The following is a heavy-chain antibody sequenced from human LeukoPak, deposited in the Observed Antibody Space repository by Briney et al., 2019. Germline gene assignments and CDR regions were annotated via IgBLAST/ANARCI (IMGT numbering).Heavy chain of an antibody. CDR2: IYYSGST. V-gene: IGHV4-59*01. Sequence: SETLSLTCTVSGGSISSYYWSWIRQPPGKGLEWIGYIYYSGSTNYNPSLKSRVTISVDTSKNQFSLKLSSVTAADTAVYYCARVGTPNYYYYGMDVWGQGTTVTVSS. J-gene: IGHJ6*02. CDR1: GGSISSYY. CDR3: ARVGTPNYYYYGMDV.